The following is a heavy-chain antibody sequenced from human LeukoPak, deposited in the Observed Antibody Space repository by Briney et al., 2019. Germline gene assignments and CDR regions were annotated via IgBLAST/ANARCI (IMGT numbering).Heavy chain of an antibody. D-gene: IGHD2-2*02. CDR3: ARETSYCSSTSCYSWFDP. Sequence: ASVTVSCKASGYTFTNYDIHWVRQASGQGLEWMGWMNPNSGNTGYAQKFLGRVTMTKNTSISTAYMELSSLRSEDTAVYYCARETSYCSSTSCYSWFDPWGQGTLVTVSS. CDR1: GYTFTNYD. CDR2: MNPNSGNT. J-gene: IGHJ5*02. V-gene: IGHV1-8*01.